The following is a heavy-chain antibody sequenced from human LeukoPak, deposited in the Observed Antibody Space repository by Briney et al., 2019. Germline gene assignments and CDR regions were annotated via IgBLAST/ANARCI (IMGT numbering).Heavy chain of an antibody. CDR2: IFHSGSA. D-gene: IGHD7-27*01. Sequence: KTSESLSLTCTVSGASVISTDWWTWVRQSPGKGLEWIGEIFHSGSANYNPSLKSRVSMSIDKSNNQFSLNLISVTAADTAVYSCASVGTSRVFDPWGQGTLVTVSS. V-gene: IGHV4-4*02. CDR1: GASVISTDW. CDR3: ASVGTSRVFDP. J-gene: IGHJ5*02.